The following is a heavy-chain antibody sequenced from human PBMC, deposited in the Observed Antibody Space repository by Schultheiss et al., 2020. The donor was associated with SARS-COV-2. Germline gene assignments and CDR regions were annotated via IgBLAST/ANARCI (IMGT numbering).Heavy chain of an antibody. Sequence: SETLSLTCTVSGGSISSGSYYWSWIRQPAGKGLEWIGRIYTSGSTNYNPSLKSRVTISVDTSKNQFSLKLSSVTAADTASYYCVRGGSGYAFDSWGQGTLVTVSS. CDR3: VRGGSGYAFDS. CDR1: GGSISSGSYY. V-gene: IGHV4-61*02. CDR2: IYTSGST. D-gene: IGHD3-22*01. J-gene: IGHJ4*02.